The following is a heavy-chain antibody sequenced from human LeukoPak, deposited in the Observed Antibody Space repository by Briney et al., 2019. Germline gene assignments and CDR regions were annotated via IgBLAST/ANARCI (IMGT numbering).Heavy chain of an antibody. CDR3: ARYLFVVVPAATNWFDP. J-gene: IGHJ5*02. V-gene: IGHV4-59*12. D-gene: IGHD2-2*01. CDR2: IYYSGST. CDR1: GGSISSYY. Sequence: SETLSLTCTVSGGSISSYYWSWIRQPPGKGLEWIGYIYYSGSTNYNPSLKSRVTISVDTSKNQFSLKLSSVTAADTAVYYCARYLFVVVPAATNWFDPWGQGTLVTVSS.